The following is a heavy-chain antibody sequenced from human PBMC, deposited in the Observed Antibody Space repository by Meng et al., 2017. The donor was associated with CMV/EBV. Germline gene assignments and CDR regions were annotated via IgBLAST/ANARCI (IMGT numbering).Heavy chain of an antibody. Sequence: SFSGYYWSWIRQPPGKGLEWIGEINHSGSTNYNPSLKSRVTISVDTSKNQFSLKLSSVTAADTAVYYCARSSPLRFLEFLPPFRPNWGQGTLVTVSS. CDR1: SFSGYY. J-gene: IGHJ4*02. CDR3: ARSSPLRFLEFLPPFRPN. CDR2: INHSGST. V-gene: IGHV4-34*01. D-gene: IGHD3-3*01.